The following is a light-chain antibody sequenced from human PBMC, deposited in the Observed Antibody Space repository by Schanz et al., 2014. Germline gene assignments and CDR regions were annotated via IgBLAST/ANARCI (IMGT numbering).Light chain of an antibody. Sequence: QSALTQPRSVSGSPGQSVTISCTGTNSDVGGYDYVSWYQQHPGKAPKLLIYNVNERPSGVPDRFSGSKSGNTASLTISGLQAEDDADYYCTSYAGSNQVVFGGGTKLTVL. CDR2: NVN. V-gene: IGLV2-11*01. J-gene: IGLJ2*01. CDR3: TSYAGSNQVV. CDR1: NSDVGGYDY.